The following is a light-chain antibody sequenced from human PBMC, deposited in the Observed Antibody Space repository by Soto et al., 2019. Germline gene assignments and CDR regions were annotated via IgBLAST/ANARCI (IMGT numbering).Light chain of an antibody. CDR1: QGISNY. Sequence: DIQLTQSPSSLSASVGDRVTITCRASQGISNYLAWYQQKPGKAPKLLIYGASTLQSGVPLRFSGSGSGTEFTLTISSLQPEDVATYYCQKYNSAPRTFGQGTKVEIK. CDR3: QKYNSAPRT. CDR2: GAS. V-gene: IGKV1-27*01. J-gene: IGKJ1*01.